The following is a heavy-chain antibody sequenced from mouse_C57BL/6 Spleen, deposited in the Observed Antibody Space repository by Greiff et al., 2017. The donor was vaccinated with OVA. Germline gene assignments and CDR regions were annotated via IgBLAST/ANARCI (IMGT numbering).Heavy chain of an antibody. V-gene: IGHV7-3*01. D-gene: IGHD2-1*01. CDR2: IRNKANGYTT. J-gene: IGHJ2*01. Sequence: DVMLVESGGGLVQPGGSLSLSCAASGFTFTDYYMSWVRQPPGKALEWLGFIRNKANGYTTEYSASVKGRFTISRDNSQSILYLQMNALRAEDSATYYCARSHYGNYEYYFDYWGQGTTLTVSS. CDR1: GFTFTDYY. CDR3: ARSHYGNYEYYFDY.